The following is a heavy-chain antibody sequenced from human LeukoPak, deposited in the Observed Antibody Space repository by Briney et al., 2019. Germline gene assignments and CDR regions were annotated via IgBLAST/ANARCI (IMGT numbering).Heavy chain of an antibody. CDR1: GFTFTNYA. D-gene: IGHD2-15*01. V-gene: IGHV3-23*01. Sequence: GGSLRLSCAASGFTFTNYAMSWVRQAPGKGLEWVSSISGSGDSTYYAAFVKGRFTISRDNSENTLYLQINSLRAEDTAVYYCARGLIGSASWFDPWGQGTRVTVSS. CDR3: ARGLIGSASWFDP. J-gene: IGHJ5*02. CDR2: ISGSGDST.